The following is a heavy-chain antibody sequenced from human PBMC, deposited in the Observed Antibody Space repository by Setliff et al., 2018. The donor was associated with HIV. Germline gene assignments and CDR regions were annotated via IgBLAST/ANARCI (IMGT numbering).Heavy chain of an antibody. CDR3: AREGWELASFDY. V-gene: IGHV4-34*01. J-gene: IGHJ4*02. CDR1: GGSFSGYY. CDR2: INHSGST. D-gene: IGHD1-26*01. Sequence: SETLSLTCAVYGGSFSGYYWSWIRQPPGKGLEWIGEINHSGSTNYNPSLKSRVTISVDTSKNQFSLKLSSVTAADTAVYYCAREGWELASFDYWGQGTLVTVSS.